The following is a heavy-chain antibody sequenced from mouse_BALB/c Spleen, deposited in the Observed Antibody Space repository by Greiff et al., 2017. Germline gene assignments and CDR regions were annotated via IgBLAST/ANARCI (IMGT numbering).Heavy chain of an antibody. V-gene: IGHV3-2*02. CDR1: GYSITSDYA. CDR3: ARSFFAY. Sequence: EVKLQESGPGLVKPSQSLSLTCTVTGYSITSDYAWNWIRQFPGNKLEWMGYISYSGSTSYNPSLKSRISITRDTSKNQFFLQLNSVTTEDTATYYCARSFFAYWGQGTLVTVSA. J-gene: IGHJ3*01. CDR2: ISYSGST.